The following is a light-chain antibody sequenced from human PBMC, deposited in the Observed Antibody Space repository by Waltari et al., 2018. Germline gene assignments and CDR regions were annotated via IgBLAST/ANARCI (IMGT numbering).Light chain of an antibody. Sequence: DIQMTQSPSSMSASVGDRVPITCQASQDIRNYLSLYQQKPGKAPKLLIYEAFNLQTGVPSRFSGSASGTDFTFTISSLQPEDIATYDCQQYKDLPRTFGQGTKVEVK. V-gene: IGKV1-33*01. CDR3: QQYKDLPRT. CDR1: QDIRNY. CDR2: EAF. J-gene: IGKJ1*01.